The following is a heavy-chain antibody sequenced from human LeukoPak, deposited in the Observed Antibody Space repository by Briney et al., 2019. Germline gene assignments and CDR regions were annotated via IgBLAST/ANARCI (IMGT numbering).Heavy chain of an antibody. Sequence: ASVKVSCKASGYTFTSYGISWVRQAPGQGLEWMGWISAYNGNTNYAQKLQGRVTMTTDTSTSTAYMELRSLRSDDTAMYYCAREPPESYRFDYWGQGAPVTVSS. CDR1: GYTFTSYG. D-gene: IGHD2-2*01. CDR3: AREPPESYRFDY. CDR2: ISAYNGNT. J-gene: IGHJ4*02. V-gene: IGHV1-18*01.